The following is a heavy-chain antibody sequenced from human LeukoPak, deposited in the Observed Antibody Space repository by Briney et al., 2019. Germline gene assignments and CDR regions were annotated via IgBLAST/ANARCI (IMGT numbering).Heavy chain of an antibody. Sequence: GESLKISCKGSGYSFTSYWIGWVGQMPGKGLEWMGIIYPGDSDTRYSPSFQGQVTISADKSISTAYLQWSSLKASDTAMYYCARLGSIAAAGTGFDYWGQGTLVTVSS. J-gene: IGHJ4*02. CDR3: ARLGSIAAAGTGFDY. CDR1: GYSFTSYW. CDR2: IYPGDSDT. V-gene: IGHV5-51*01. D-gene: IGHD6-13*01.